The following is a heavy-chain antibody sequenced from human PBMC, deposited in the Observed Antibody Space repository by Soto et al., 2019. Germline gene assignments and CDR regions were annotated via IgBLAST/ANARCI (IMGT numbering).Heavy chain of an antibody. CDR3: ARHNYYDSSGYSALMFYYYYYGMDV. CDR1: GASFHGYY. Sequence: SVTLSHTCAVDGASFHGYYWRWIPQSSGGLLECIGEINHSGSTNYNPSLKSRVTISVDTSKNQFSLKLSSVTAADTAVYYCARHNYYDSSGYSALMFYYYYYGMDVWGQGTTVS. V-gene: IGHV4-34*01. D-gene: IGHD3-22*01. J-gene: IGHJ6*02. CDR2: INHSGST.